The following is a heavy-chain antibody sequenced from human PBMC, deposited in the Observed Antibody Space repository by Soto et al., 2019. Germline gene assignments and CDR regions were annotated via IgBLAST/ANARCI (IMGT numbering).Heavy chain of an antibody. D-gene: IGHD3-9*01. CDR1: GFTFTSDA. CDR2: ISHRGGST. Sequence: TGGSLRLSCAASGFTFTSDAITWVRQAPGKGLEWVSTISHRGGSTFYADSVKGRFTISRDTSRNTLYLQMNSLRDEDTAVYYCAKGLGILTGHSVYYYFGLDVWGLGTTVTVSS. V-gene: IGHV3-23*01. J-gene: IGHJ6*02. CDR3: AKGLGILTGHSVYYYFGLDV.